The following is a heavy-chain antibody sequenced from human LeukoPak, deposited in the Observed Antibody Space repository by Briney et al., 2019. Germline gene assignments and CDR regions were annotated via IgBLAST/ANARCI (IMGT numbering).Heavy chain of an antibody. J-gene: IGHJ6*02. V-gene: IGHV4-39*01. CDR1: GDSISSSNYY. CDR3: ARGQLALYYYNGLDV. D-gene: IGHD1-1*01. CDR2: ISYRGNT. Sequence: SETLSLTCTVSGDSISSSNYYWGWIRQPPGKGLEWIASISYRGNTYYSSSLKSRVTISVDMSKNQFSLRLSSMTAADRAVYYCARGQLALYYYNGLDVWGQGTTVTVSS.